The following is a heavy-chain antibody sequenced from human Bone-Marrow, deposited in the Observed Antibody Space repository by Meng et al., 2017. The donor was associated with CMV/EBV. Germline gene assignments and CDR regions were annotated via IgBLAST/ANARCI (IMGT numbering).Heavy chain of an antibody. CDR2: ISGSGGST. CDR1: GFTFSSYA. D-gene: IGHD2-21*01. Sequence: GGSLRLSCAASGFTFSSYAMSWVRQAPGKGLEWVSAISGSGGSTYYADSVKGRFTISRDNSKNTLYLQMNSLRAEDTAVYYCAKHIVVVIATHDAFDIWGQGPMVTVSS. V-gene: IGHV3-23*01. J-gene: IGHJ3*02. CDR3: AKHIVVVIATHDAFDI.